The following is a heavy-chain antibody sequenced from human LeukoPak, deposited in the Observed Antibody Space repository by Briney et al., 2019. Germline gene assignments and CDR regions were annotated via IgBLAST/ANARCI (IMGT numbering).Heavy chain of an antibody. CDR2: VSSSGGST. Sequence: PGGSLRLSCAASGFTFSSYAMSWVRQAPGKGLEWVSAVSSSGGSTNYADYVNGQFTISRDNSKSTAYLHMKNLRAEDTAVYYCAKEGRKTGNTYGYEYDCWGQGTLVTVSS. CDR3: AKEGRKTGNTYGYEYDC. J-gene: IGHJ4*02. D-gene: IGHD5-18*01. V-gene: IGHV3-23*01. CDR1: GFTFSSYA.